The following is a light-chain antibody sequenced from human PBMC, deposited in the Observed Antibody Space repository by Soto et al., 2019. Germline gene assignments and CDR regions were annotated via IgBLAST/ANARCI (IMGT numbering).Light chain of an antibody. CDR2: DVS. CDR1: QNISNW. V-gene: IGKV1-5*01. Sequence: DIQMTQSPSTLSAYVGDRVSITCRASQNISNWVAWYQVKPGKAPKLLMFDVSTLHSGVPSRFSGSGSGTEFTLTISSLQPDDSATYYCQQYNDYFRTFGQGTKVDIK. CDR3: QQYNDYFRT. J-gene: IGKJ1*01.